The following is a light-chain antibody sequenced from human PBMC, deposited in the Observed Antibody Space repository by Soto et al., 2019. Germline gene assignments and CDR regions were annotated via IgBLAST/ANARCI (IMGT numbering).Light chain of an antibody. CDR3: QQYNNWPPWT. V-gene: IGKV3-15*01. CDR2: GAS. CDR1: QSVSSN. J-gene: IGKJ1*01. Sequence: EIVVSQSPATLSVSTGERATLSCRASQSVSSNLAWYQQKPGQAPRLLIYGASTRATGIPARFSGSGSGTEFTLTISSLQSEDFAVYYCQQYNNWPPWTFGQGTKVDTK.